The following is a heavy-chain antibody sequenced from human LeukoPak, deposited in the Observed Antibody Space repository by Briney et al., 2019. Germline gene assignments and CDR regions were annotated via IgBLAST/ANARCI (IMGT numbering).Heavy chain of an antibody. CDR1: GGSISSSNW. V-gene: IGHV4-4*02. CDR3: ARQGYSYGPHIDY. J-gene: IGHJ4*02. D-gene: IGHD5-18*01. CDR2: IYHSGST. Sequence: PSETLSLTCAVSGGSISSSNWWSWVRQPPGKGLEWIGEIYHSGSTNYNPSLKSRVTISVDKSKNQFSLKLSSVTAADTAVYYCARQGYSYGPHIDYWGQGTLVTVSS.